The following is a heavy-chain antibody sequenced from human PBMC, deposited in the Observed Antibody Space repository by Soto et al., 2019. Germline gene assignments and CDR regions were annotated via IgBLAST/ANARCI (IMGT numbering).Heavy chain of an antibody. D-gene: IGHD3-3*01. Sequence: ASVKVSCKASGYTFTSYAMHWVRQAPGQRLEWMGWINAGNGNTKYSQKFQGRVTITRDTSASTAYMELNSLRAEDTAVYFCAKDRDFWSGYTPGSYWGQGTLVTVSS. V-gene: IGHV1-3*01. CDR2: INAGNGNT. CDR1: GYTFTSYA. CDR3: AKDRDFWSGYTPGSY. J-gene: IGHJ4*02.